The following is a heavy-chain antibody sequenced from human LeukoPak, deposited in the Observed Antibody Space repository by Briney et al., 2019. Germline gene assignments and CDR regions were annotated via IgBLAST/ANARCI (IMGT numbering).Heavy chain of an antibody. CDR1: GFNFSDYG. CDR2: ISGRDYS. V-gene: IGHV3-23*01. Sequence: PGGTLRPSCAASGFNFSDYGVIWVRQAPGKGLEWVSGISGRDYSDHADSVKGRFTISRDNSKNTLYLQMNSLRAEDTALYYCAKSRNFYYYFMEVSGRGTKVTISS. J-gene: IGHJ6*03. CDR3: AKSRNFYYYFMEV.